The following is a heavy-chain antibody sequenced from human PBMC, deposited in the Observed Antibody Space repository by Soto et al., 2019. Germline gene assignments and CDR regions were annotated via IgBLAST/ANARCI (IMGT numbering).Heavy chain of an antibody. CDR2: IIPISETT. CDR3: ARSQGSSTSLEIYYYYYYGMDV. CDR1: GGTFSSYA. Sequence: QVQLVQSGAEVQKPGSSVKVSCKASGGTFSSYAISWVRQAPGQGLEWMGGIIPISETTNYAQKFQGRVTITADESKSTAYMELNSPRSEDTAVYYCARSQGSSTSLEIYYYYYYGMDVWGQGTTVTVSS. J-gene: IGHJ6*02. D-gene: IGHD2-2*01. V-gene: IGHV1-69*01.